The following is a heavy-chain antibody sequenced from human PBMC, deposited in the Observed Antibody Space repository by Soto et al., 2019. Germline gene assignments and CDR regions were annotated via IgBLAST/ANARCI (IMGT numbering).Heavy chain of an antibody. CDR1: GFTFSSYG. CDR2: ISYDGSNK. CDR3: AKDGPTMIVVVYYFDY. Sequence: QVQLVESGGGVVQPGRSLRLSCAASGFTFSSYGMHWVRQAPGKGLEWVAVISYDGSNKYYADSVKGQFTISRDNSKNTLYLQMNSLRAEDTAVYYCAKDGPTMIVVVYYFDYWGQGTLVTVSS. V-gene: IGHV3-30*18. D-gene: IGHD3-22*01. J-gene: IGHJ4*02.